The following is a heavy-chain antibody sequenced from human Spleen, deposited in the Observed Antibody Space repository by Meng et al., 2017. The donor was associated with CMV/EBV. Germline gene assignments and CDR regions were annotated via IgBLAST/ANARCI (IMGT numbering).Heavy chain of an antibody. CDR2: INCNSGGT. Sequence: ASVKVSCKASGYTFTGYYMHWVRQAPGQGLEWVGWINCNSGGTNYAQKFQGRVTMTRDTSISTAYMELRRLRSDDTAVYYCARGSGSYYMAPTVWGQGTLVTVSS. CDR3: ARGSGSYYMAPTV. D-gene: IGHD1-26*01. V-gene: IGHV1-2*02. J-gene: IGHJ4*02. CDR1: GYTFTGYY.